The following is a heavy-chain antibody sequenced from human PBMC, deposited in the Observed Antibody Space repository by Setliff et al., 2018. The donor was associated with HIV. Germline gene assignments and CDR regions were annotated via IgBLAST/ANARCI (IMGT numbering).Heavy chain of an antibody. Sequence: SETLSLTCTVSGGSISSYYWSWIRQPAGKGLEWIGCISTSGNTNYNPSLKSRVTISIDTSKNQFSLNVRSVTAADTAVYFCAKVIISIDYIFDVWGQGTTVTVSS. CDR3: AKVIISIDYIFDV. CDR2: ISTSGNT. D-gene: IGHD4-4*01. CDR1: GGSISSYY. J-gene: IGHJ6*01. V-gene: IGHV4-4*09.